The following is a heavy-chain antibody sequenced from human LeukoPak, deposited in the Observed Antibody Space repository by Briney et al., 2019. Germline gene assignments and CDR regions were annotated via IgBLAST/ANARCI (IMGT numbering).Heavy chain of an antibody. CDR1: GGSFSGYY. Sequence: PSETLSLTCAVYGGSFSGYYWSWIRQPPGKGLEWIGEIDHSGSTNYNPSLKSRVTISVDTSKNQFSLKLSSVTVADTAVYYCARGPSSSWGIRFLHWGQGTLVTVSS. V-gene: IGHV4-34*01. CDR3: ARGPSSSWGIRFLH. J-gene: IGHJ4*02. CDR2: IDHSGST. D-gene: IGHD6-13*01.